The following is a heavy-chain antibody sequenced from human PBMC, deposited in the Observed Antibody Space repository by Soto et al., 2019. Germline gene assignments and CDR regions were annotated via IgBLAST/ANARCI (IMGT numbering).Heavy chain of an antibody. Sequence: GGSLRLSCAASGFTFSSYAMHWVRQAPGKGLEWVAVISYDGSNKYYADSVKGRFTISRDNSKNTLYLQMNSLRAEDTAVYYCARDNSGNWGSVVPYYYGMDVWGQGTTVTVSS. D-gene: IGHD7-27*01. CDR3: ARDNSGNWGSVVPYYYGMDV. CDR2: ISYDGSNK. CDR1: GFTFSSYA. V-gene: IGHV3-30-3*01. J-gene: IGHJ6*02.